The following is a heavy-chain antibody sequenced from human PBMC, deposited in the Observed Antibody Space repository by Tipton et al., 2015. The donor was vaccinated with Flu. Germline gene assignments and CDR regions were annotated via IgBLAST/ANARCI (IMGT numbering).Heavy chain of an antibody. Sequence: LSLTCAASGFSFSSHWMSWVRQAPGKGLEWVASIKQDGSEKNYVDSVKGRFTISRDNAKKSLYLQMNSLRAEDTAVYYCAKTRVRSGYYIDYWGQGTLATVSS. J-gene: IGHJ4*02. V-gene: IGHV3-7*01. CDR1: GFSFSSHW. CDR2: IKQDGSEK. CDR3: AKTRVRSGYYIDY. D-gene: IGHD3-22*01.